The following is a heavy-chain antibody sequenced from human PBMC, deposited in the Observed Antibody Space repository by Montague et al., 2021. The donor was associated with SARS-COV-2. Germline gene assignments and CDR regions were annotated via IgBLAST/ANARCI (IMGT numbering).Heavy chain of an antibody. J-gene: IGHJ6*02. D-gene: IGHD5-18*01. V-gene: IGHV4-61*02. Sequence: TLSLTCTVSGGSISSGSYYWSWIRQPAGQGLEWIGRIYTSGSTNYNPSLKSRVTISVDTSKNQLSLKLSSVTAADTAVYYCARETYSGYSYGRGSYYYYCCMDVWGQGTTVTVSS. CDR1: GGSISSGSYY. CDR3: ARETYSGYSYGRGSYYYYCCMDV. CDR2: IYTSGST.